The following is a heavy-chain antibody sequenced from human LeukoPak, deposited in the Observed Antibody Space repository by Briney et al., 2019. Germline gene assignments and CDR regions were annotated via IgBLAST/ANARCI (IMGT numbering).Heavy chain of an antibody. CDR2: IIGGAGGT. D-gene: IGHD2-2*01. CDR3: AQGSMYQLDY. J-gene: IGHJ4*02. Sequence: GGSLRLSCAASGFTFSSYAMSWVRQAPGKGLEWVSGIIGGAGGTYYADSVKGRFTISRGNAKNTLYLQMNSLRGEDTAVYYCAQGSMYQLDYWGQGTLVTVSS. CDR1: GFTFSSYA. V-gene: IGHV3-23*01.